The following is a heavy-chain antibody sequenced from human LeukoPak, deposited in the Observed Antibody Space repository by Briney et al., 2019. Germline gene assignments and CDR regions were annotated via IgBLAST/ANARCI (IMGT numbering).Heavy chain of an antibody. J-gene: IGHJ4*02. D-gene: IGHD2-2*01. CDR2: IDSSSNYI. V-gene: IGHV3-21*01. Sequence: PGGSLRLSCAASGFTYSSYSMNWVRQAPGKGLEWVSSIDSSSNYIYYADSMKGRSTISRDNAKNSVYLQMNSLRAEDTAVYYCAKDRYCSSTSCYAGMDYWGQGTLVTVSS. CDR3: AKDRYCSSTSCYAGMDY. CDR1: GFTYSSYS.